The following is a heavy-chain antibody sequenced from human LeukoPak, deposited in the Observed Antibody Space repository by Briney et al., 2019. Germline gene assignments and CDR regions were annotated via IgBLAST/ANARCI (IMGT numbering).Heavy chain of an antibody. D-gene: IGHD5-24*01. CDR3: VRGSTDGKNYVGH. CDR1: GFTFSNSA. V-gene: IGHV3-21*01. CDR2: IDYDSSHI. J-gene: IGHJ4*02. Sequence: GGSLRLSCAASGFTFSNSAMNWVRQVPGKGLEWVSSIDYDSSHIYYAASVRGRLTISRDNARNSLYLQMNSLRAEDTAVYYCVRGSTDGKNYVGHWGQGTLVTVSS.